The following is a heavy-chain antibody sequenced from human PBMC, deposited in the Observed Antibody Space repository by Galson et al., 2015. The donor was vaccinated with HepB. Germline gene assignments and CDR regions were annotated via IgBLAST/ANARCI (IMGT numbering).Heavy chain of an antibody. J-gene: IGHJ6*03. Sequence: SLRLSCAASGFTFSSYGMHWVRQAPGKGLEWVAVISYDGSNKYYADSVKGRFTISRDNSKNTLYLQMNSLRAEDTAVYYCAKSGGSYYAYYYYYMDVWGKGTTVTVSS. CDR2: ISYDGSNK. D-gene: IGHD1-26*01. CDR1: GFTFSSYG. V-gene: IGHV3-30*18. CDR3: AKSGGSYYAYYYYYMDV.